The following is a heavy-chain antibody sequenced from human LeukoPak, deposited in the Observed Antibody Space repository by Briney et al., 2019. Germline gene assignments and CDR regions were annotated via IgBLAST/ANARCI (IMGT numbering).Heavy chain of an antibody. V-gene: IGHV3-30-3*01. CDR2: ISYDGSNK. Sequence: GGSLRLSCAASGFTFSSYAMHWVRQAPGKGLEWVAVISYDGSNKYYADSVKGRFTISRDNSKNTLYLQMNSLRAEDTAVYYCAKDRFYDSSGYPIKGRYYFHYWGQGTLVTVSS. J-gene: IGHJ4*02. D-gene: IGHD3-22*01. CDR1: GFTFSSYA. CDR3: AKDRFYDSSGYPIKGRYYFHY.